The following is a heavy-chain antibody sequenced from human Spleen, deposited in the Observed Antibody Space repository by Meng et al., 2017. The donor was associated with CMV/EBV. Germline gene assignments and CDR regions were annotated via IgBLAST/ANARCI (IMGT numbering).Heavy chain of an antibody. Sequence: GESLKISCKGSGYSFSSYWITWVRQMPGKGLEWMGSIYPGDSDIRHSPSFQGQVTISADKSISTAYLQWSSLKASDTAMYYCARGKAGVEMATIFDYWGQGTLVTVSS. CDR1: GYSFSSYW. CDR2: IYPGDSDI. V-gene: IGHV5-51*01. CDR3: ARGKAGVEMATIFDY. D-gene: IGHD5-24*01. J-gene: IGHJ4*02.